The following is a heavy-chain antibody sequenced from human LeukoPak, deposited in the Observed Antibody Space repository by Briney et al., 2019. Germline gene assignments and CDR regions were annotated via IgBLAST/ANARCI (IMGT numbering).Heavy chain of an antibody. V-gene: IGHV3-21*04. J-gene: IGHJ4*02. CDR1: GFTFSSYS. D-gene: IGHD6-13*01. CDR3: AKDTSVNIAAAGALDY. Sequence: GGSLRLSCAASGFTFSSYSMNWVRQAPGKGLEWVSSISSSSSYIYYADSVKGRFTISRDNAKNSLYLQMDSLRAEDTALYYCAKDTSVNIAAAGALDYWGQGTLVTVSS. CDR2: ISSSSSYI.